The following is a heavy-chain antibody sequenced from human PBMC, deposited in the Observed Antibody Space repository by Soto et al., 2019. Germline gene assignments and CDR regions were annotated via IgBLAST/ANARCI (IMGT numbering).Heavy chain of an antibody. Sequence: QVQLVQSGAEVKKPGASVKVSCKASGYTFTSYDINWVRQATGQGLEWMGWMNPNSGNTGYAQKFQGRVTMTRNTSISTVYMELSSLRSEDTAVYYCARGGYDILTGYYNRYYYYGMDVRGQGTTVIVSS. CDR1: GYTFTSYD. D-gene: IGHD3-9*01. J-gene: IGHJ6*02. CDR2: MNPNSGNT. V-gene: IGHV1-8*01. CDR3: ARGGYDILTGYYNRYYYYGMDV.